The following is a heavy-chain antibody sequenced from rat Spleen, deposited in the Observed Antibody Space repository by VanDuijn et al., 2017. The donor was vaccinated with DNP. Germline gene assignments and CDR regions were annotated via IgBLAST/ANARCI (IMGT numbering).Heavy chain of an antibody. J-gene: IGHJ2*01. Sequence: EVQLVESGGDLVQPGRSLKLSCAASGLTFSDYNMAWVRQAPKKGLEWVATISYDGTSANYRDSVKGRFTISRDNAERTLYLQMDSLRSEDTATYYCARPDYWGQGVVVTVSS. CDR1: GLTFSDYN. CDR3: ARPDY. V-gene: IGHV5-7*01. CDR2: ISYDGTSA.